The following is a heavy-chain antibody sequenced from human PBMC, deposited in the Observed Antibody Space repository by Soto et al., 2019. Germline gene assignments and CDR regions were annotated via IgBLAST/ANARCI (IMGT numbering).Heavy chain of an antibody. CDR1: GFTFSRYS. CDR3: ARESEDLTSNFDY. V-gene: IGHV3-21*06. Sequence: GGSLRLSCAASGFTFSRYSMNWVRQAPGKGLEWVSSISSTTNYIYYGDSMKGRFTISRDNAKNSLYLEMNSLRAEDTAVYYCARESEDLTSNFDYWGQGTLVTVSS. CDR2: ISSTTNYI. J-gene: IGHJ4*02.